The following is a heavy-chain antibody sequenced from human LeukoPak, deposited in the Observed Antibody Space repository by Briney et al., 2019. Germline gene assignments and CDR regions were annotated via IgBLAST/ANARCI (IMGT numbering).Heavy chain of an antibody. D-gene: IGHD2-2*01. CDR2: ISGSGGST. Sequence: PGGSLRLSCAASGFTFSSYAMSWVRQAPGKGLEWVSAISGSGGSTYYADSVKGRFTISRDNSKNTLYLQMNSLRAEDTAVYYCARTLVVPAAKSPYYYGMDVWGQGTTVTVSS. CDR3: ARTLVVPAAKSPYYYGMDV. J-gene: IGHJ6*02. CDR1: GFTFSSYA. V-gene: IGHV3-23*01.